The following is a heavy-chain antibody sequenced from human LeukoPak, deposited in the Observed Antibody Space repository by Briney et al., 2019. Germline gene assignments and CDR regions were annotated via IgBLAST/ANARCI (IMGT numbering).Heavy chain of an antibody. J-gene: IGHJ4*02. Sequence: ASVKVSCKASGYTLTGYYMHWVRQAPGQGLEWMGRINPNNGDTKYAQKFQGRVTMTRDTSINTAYMELSSLGSDDTAVYYCARSFYDTSGYYLDSWGQGTLVAVSS. CDR1: GYTLTGYY. D-gene: IGHD3-22*01. CDR2: INPNNGDT. V-gene: IGHV1-2*06. CDR3: ARSFYDTSGYYLDS.